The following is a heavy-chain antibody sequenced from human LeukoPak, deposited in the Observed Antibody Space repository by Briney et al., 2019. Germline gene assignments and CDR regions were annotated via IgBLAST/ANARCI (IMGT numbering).Heavy chain of an antibody. J-gene: IGHJ4*02. CDR1: GFTFSSYT. Sequence: GGSLRLSCAASGFTFSSYTMNWARQAPGKGLEWVSSITSSSSYIYYADSVKGRFTISRDNAKNSLCLQMNSLRAEDTAVYYCARHVVAVGFDYWGQGTLVTVSS. V-gene: IGHV3-21*01. D-gene: IGHD3-22*01. CDR2: ITSSSSYI. CDR3: ARHVVAVGFDY.